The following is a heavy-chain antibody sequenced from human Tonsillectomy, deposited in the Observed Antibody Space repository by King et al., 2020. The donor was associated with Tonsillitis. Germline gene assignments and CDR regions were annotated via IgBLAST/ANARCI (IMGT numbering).Heavy chain of an antibody. CDR2: IYPGVSDI. V-gene: IGHV5-51*01. CDR3: ARHLTSFGYFDL. J-gene: IGHJ2*01. CDR1: GYSFTNYW. D-gene: IGHD2/OR15-2a*01. Sequence: VQLVESGAEVKKPGESLKISCKGSGYSFTNYWIGWVRQMPGKGLEWMGIIYPGVSDITYSPSFQGQVTISADKSINTAYLQWGSLKASDTAMYYCARHLTSFGYFDLWGRGTLVTVSS.